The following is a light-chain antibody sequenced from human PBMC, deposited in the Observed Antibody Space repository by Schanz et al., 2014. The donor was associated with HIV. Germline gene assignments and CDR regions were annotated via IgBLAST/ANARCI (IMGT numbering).Light chain of an antibody. CDR1: SSDVGGYNY. CDR2: DVI. CDR3: CSYAGSSTFVV. Sequence: QSALTQPASVSGSPGQSITISCTGTSSDVGGYNYVSWYQQHPGKAPKLMIYDVINRPSGVSNRFSGSKSVNTASLTISGLQADDEADYYCCSYAGSSTFVVFGGGTKLTVL. J-gene: IGLJ2*01. V-gene: IGLV2-14*03.